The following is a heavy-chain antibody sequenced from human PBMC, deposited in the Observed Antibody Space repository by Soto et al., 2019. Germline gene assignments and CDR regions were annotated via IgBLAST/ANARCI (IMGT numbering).Heavy chain of an antibody. Sequence: GGSLRLSCAASGFTFNTYAMHWVRQAPGKGLEWVGVIWYDGGYKDYADSVKGRFTVPRADYKNTLYLQMNSLRAEDTAMYYCARTEGHCSGGICPFDPWGQGTLVTVSS. J-gene: IGHJ5*02. D-gene: IGHD2-15*01. CDR1: GFTFNTYA. V-gene: IGHV3-33*01. CDR3: ARTEGHCSGGICPFDP. CDR2: IWYDGGYK.